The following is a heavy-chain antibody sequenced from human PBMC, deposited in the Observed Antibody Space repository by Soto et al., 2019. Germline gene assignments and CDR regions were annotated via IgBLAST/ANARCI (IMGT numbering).Heavy chain of an antibody. J-gene: IGHJ3*02. D-gene: IGHD3-9*01. CDR2: ISYDGSNK. Sequence: GGSLRLSCAASGFIFSSYGRYWVRQAPGKGLEWVAVISYDGSNKYYADSVKGRFTISRDNSKNTLYLQMNSLRAEDTAVYYCAKTIHGNAFDIWGQGTMVTVSS. V-gene: IGHV3-30*18. CDR3: AKTIHGNAFDI. CDR1: GFIFSSYG.